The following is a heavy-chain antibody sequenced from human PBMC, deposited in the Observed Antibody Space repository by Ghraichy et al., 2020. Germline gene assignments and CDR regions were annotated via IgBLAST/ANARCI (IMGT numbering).Heavy chain of an antibody. J-gene: IGHJ4*02. V-gene: IGHV4-39*01. CDR3: AREDSGSSYYFDY. CDR2: IYYSGST. CDR1: GGSISSTRYY. Sequence: SETLSLTCTVSGGSISSTRYYWGWIRQPPGKGLEWIGSIYYSGSTYYNPSLRSRVTISVDTSKNQFSLKLSSVTAADTAVYYCAREDSGSSYYFDYWGQGALVTVSS. D-gene: IGHD6-6*01.